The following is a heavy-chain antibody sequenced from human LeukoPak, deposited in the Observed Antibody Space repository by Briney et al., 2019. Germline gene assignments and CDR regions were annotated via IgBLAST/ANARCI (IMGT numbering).Heavy chain of an antibody. CDR3: ARHEVLHIVVVTAIRPFDY. Sequence: TGGSLRLSCAASGFTFSSYAMSWVRQPPGKGLEWIGSIYYSGSTYYNPSLKSRVTISVDTSKNQFSLKLSSVTAADTAVYYCARHEVLHIVVVTAIRPFDYWGQGTLVTVSS. J-gene: IGHJ4*02. D-gene: IGHD2-21*02. V-gene: IGHV4-39*01. CDR2: IYYSGST. CDR1: GFTFSSYA.